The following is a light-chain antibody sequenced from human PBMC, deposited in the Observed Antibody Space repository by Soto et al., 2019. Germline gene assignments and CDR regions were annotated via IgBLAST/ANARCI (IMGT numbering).Light chain of an antibody. Sequence: EIVLTQSPGTLSLSPGEKATHSCRASQSVSSSYLAWYQQKPGQAPRLLIYGASSRATGIPDRFSGSGSGTDFTLTISRLEPEDFAVYYCQQYEAFGQGTKVDIK. J-gene: IGKJ1*01. CDR3: QQYEA. CDR2: GAS. V-gene: IGKV3-20*01. CDR1: QSVSSSY.